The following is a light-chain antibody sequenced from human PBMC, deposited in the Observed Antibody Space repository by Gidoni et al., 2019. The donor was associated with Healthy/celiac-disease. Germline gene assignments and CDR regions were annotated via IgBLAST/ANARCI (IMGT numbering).Light chain of an antibody. CDR2: DVS. J-gene: IGLJ2*01. CDR3: SSYTSSSTLV. V-gene: IGLV2-14*03. CDR1: SSDVGCYNY. Sequence: QSALTQPDYVSGSPGQSVTTPCTGTSSDVGCYNYVSCYHQHPGKAPKLMLYDVSNRPSGVSTRFSGSKSCNTASLTISGLQALDVADYYCSSYTSSSTLVFGGGTKLTVL.